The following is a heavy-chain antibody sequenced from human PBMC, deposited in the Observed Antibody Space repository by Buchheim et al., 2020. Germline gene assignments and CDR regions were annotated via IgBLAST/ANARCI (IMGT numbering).Heavy chain of an antibody. CDR1: GFTFNNYP. CDR3: AKTDGWVVGFRDFVYFDS. CDR2: ISGSGTIA. V-gene: IGHV3-23*01. D-gene: IGHD2-2*01. J-gene: IGHJ4*02. Sequence: EVQLLESGGGFLEPGGSLRLSCTASGFTFNNYPMTWVRQAPGKGLEWVSGISGSGTIAFYADSVRGRFTISRDNSKKTLYLEMTSLRPEDTAVYYCAKTDGWVVGFRDFVYFDSWGQGTLVAVSS.